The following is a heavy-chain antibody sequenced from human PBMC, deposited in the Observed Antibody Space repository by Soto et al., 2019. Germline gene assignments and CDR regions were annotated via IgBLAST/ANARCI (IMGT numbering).Heavy chain of an antibody. D-gene: IGHD6-19*01. CDR3: TPLALKYSSGWYEFSD. V-gene: IGHV3-15*07. Sequence: EVQLVESGGGLVKPGGSLRLSCAASGFTFSNVWMNWVRQAPGKGLEWVGRIKRKTDGGKTDYAAPVKDRFTISRDDSKNTLYLQMNSLKTEDTAVYYCTPLALKYSSGWYEFSDWGQGTLVTVSS. J-gene: IGHJ4*02. CDR1: GFTFSNVW. CDR2: IKRKTDGGKT.